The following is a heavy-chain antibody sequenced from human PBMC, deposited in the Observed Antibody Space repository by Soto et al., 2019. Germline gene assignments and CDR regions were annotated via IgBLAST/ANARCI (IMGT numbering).Heavy chain of an antibody. J-gene: IGHJ3*02. D-gene: IGHD3-3*01. CDR3: PRQAQYYDLWGGYRGFNTFDI. Sequence: GGSLRLSCAASGFTFSSYSMNWVRQAPGKGLEWVSYISSSSSTIYYADSVKGRVTISRDNAKNSLYLQMNSLRDEDTAVYYCPRQAQYYDLWGGYRGFNTFDIWGQGTMVTVSS. V-gene: IGHV3-48*02. CDR2: ISSSSSTI. CDR1: GFTFSSYS.